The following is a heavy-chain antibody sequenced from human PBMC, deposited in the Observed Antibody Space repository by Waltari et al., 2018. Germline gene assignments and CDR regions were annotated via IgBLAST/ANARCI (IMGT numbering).Heavy chain of an antibody. CDR2: IYYSGST. V-gene: IGHV4-59*01. CDR3: ARVGLMEAYYFDY. Sequence: QVQLQESGPGLVKPSETLSLTCTVSGGSISSYYWSWIRQPPGKGLEWIGYIYYSGSTNYNPSRKSRVTISVDTSKNQFSLKLSSVTAADTAVYYCARVGLMEAYYFDYWGQGTLVTVSS. D-gene: IGHD2-8*01. J-gene: IGHJ4*02. CDR1: GGSISSYY.